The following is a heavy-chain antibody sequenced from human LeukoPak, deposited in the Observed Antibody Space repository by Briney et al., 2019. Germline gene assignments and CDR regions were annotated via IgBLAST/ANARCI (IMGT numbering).Heavy chain of an antibody. Sequence: GASVTVSFTASGYTFTSYYMQWVRQSPGQGPEWMGIINPSGCSTSYAQKFQGRVTMTRDTSTSTVYMDLSSLRSEDTAVYYCAREGRKDGGENGSSLDYWGQGTLVTVSS. J-gene: IGHJ4*02. CDR3: AREGRKDGGENGSSLDY. V-gene: IGHV1-46*01. CDR2: INPSGCST. CDR1: GYTFTSYY. D-gene: IGHD4-23*01.